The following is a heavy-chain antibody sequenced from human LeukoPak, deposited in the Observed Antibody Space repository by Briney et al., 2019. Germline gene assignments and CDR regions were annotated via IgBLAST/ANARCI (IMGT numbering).Heavy chain of an antibody. J-gene: IGHJ4*02. D-gene: IGHD1-14*01. V-gene: IGHV3-33*01. CDR2: IWYDGSDK. CDR3: ARDITSHYFDY. Sequence: GRSLRLSCSASGFTLTRHGMHWVRQAPGKGLEWVAVIWYDGSDKYYTDSVKGRFTISRDNSRNTLYLQVNSLRVEDTAIYYCARDITSHYFDYCGQGALVTVSS. CDR1: GFTLTRHG.